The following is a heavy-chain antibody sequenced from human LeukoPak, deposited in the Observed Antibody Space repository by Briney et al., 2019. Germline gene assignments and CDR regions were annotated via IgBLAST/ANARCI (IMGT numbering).Heavy chain of an antibody. CDR1: GFTFSDYY. CDR2: ISSSGSTI. J-gene: IGHJ4*02. D-gene: IGHD3-16*01. Sequence: PGGSLRLSCAASGFTFSDYYMSWIRQAPGKGPEWVSYISSSGSTIYYADSVKGRFTISRDNAKNSLYLQMNSLRAEDTAVYYCASGTGDEFAGEYYFDYWGQGTLVTVSS. V-gene: IGHV3-11*01. CDR3: ASGTGDEFAGEYYFDY.